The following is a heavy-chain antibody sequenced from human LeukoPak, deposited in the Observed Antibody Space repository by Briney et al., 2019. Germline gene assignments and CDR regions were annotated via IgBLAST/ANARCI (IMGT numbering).Heavy chain of an antibody. CDR3: ARDSSRGWFSSYYYYYGMDV. CDR1: GFTFSSYE. V-gene: IGHV3-48*03. D-gene: IGHD6-19*01. CDR2: ISSSGSTI. Sequence: GGSLRLSCAASGFTFSSYEMNWVRQAPGKGLEWVSYISSSGSTIYYADSVKGRFTISRDNAKNSLYLQMNSLRAEDTAVYYCARDSSRGWFSSYYYYYGMDVWGQGTTVTVSS. J-gene: IGHJ6*02.